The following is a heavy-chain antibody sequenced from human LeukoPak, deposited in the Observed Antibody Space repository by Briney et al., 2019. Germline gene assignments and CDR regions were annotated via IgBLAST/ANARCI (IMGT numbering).Heavy chain of an antibody. V-gene: IGHV1-18*01. Sequence: ASVKVSCKASGYTFTSYGISWVRQAPGQGLEWMGWISAYNGNTNYAQKLQGRVTMTTDTSTSTAYMERRSLRSDDTAVYYCARDREYYYDSPRYNWFDPWGQGTLVTVSS. D-gene: IGHD3-22*01. CDR1: GYTFTSYG. CDR3: ARDREYYYDSPRYNWFDP. CDR2: ISAYNGNT. J-gene: IGHJ5*02.